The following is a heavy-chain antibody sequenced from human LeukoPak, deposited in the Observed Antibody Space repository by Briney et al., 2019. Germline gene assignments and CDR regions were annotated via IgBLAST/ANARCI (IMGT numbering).Heavy chain of an antibody. CDR3: ARFGELLSAFDY. Sequence: SQTLSLTCTVSGGSLSSGDYYWSWIRQPPGKGLEWIGYIYYSGSTYYNPSLKSRVTISVDTSKNQFSLKLSSVTAAHTAVYYCARFGELLSAFDYWGQGTLVTVSS. CDR2: IYYSGST. D-gene: IGHD3-10*01. J-gene: IGHJ4*02. CDR1: GGSLSSGDYY. V-gene: IGHV4-30-4*01.